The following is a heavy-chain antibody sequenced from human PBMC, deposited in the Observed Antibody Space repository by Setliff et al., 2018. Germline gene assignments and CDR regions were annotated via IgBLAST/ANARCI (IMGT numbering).Heavy chain of an antibody. Sequence: SETLSLTCAVYGGSFSGYYWGWIRQPPGKGLEWIGEINHSGSTNYNPSLKSRVTISVDTSKNQFSLKLSSVTAADTAVYYCARVSSVIDAFDIWGQGTMVTVS. V-gene: IGHV4-34*01. CDR2: INHSGST. CDR1: GGSFSGYY. J-gene: IGHJ3*02. CDR3: ARVSSVIDAFDI. D-gene: IGHD6-25*01.